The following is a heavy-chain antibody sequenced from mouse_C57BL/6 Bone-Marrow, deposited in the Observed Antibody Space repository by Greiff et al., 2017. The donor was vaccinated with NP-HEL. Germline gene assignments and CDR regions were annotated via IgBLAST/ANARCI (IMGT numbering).Heavy chain of an antibody. Sequence: EVQGVESGEGLVKPGGSLKLSCAASGFTFSSYAMSWVRQTPEKRLEWVAYISRGGGYIYYADTVKGRFTIARDKARNTQYLRMSSLKSEDTAMYYCTKEGDGGYFDYWGQGTTLTVSS. J-gene: IGHJ2*01. V-gene: IGHV5-9-1*02. D-gene: IGHD1-2*01. CDR1: GFTFSSYA. CDR3: TKEGDGGYFDY. CDR2: ISRGGGYI.